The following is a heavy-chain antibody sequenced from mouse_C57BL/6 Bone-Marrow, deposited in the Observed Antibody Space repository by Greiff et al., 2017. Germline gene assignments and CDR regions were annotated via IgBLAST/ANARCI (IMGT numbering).Heavy chain of an antibody. D-gene: IGHD1-3*01. Sequence: QVQLQQPGAELVRPGSLVKLSCKASGYTFTSYWMHWVKQRPIQGLEWIGNIDPSDSETHYNQKFKDKATLTVDKSSSTAYMQLSSLTSEDSAVYYCAREWVLGFAYWGQGTLVTVSA. CDR3: AREWVLGFAY. V-gene: IGHV1-52*01. CDR1: GYTFTSYW. J-gene: IGHJ3*01. CDR2: IDPSDSET.